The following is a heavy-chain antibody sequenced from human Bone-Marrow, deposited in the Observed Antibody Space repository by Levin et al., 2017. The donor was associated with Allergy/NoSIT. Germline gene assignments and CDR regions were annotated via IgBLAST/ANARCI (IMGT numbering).Heavy chain of an antibody. Sequence: PGGSLRLSCAVSGHSISSDYYWGWIRQPPGKGLEWIGSIYHTGTTYYSPSLESRITISVDTSKNQFSLKLTSVTAADTAVYYCARDYGDYRFYFEYWDQGTLVTVSS. J-gene: IGHJ4*02. D-gene: IGHD4-17*01. CDR2: IYHTGTT. V-gene: IGHV4-38-2*02. CDR3: ARDYGDYRFYFEY. CDR1: GHSISSDYY.